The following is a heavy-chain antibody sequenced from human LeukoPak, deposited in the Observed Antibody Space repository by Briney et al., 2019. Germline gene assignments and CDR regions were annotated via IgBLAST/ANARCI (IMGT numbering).Heavy chain of an antibody. CDR1: GFTFSSYG. J-gene: IGHJ4*02. CDR3: AKDPPVGSYPDY. V-gene: IGHV3-30*18. CDR2: ISYDGSNK. Sequence: GGSLRLSCAASGFTFSSYGMHWVRQAPGKGLEWVAVISYDGSNKYYADSVKGRFTISRDNSKNTLYLQMNSLRAEDTAVYYCAKDPPVGSYPDYWGQGTLVTVSP. D-gene: IGHD1-26*01.